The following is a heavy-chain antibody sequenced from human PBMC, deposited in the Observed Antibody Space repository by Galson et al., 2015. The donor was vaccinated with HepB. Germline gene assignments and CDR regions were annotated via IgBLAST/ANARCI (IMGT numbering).Heavy chain of an antibody. D-gene: IGHD3-16*01. V-gene: IGHV3-30*18. CDR2: ITSDGSNK. Sequence: SLRLSCAASGFTFSIYCMHWVRQAPGKGLEWVAVITSDGSNKYYADSVKGRFTISRDNSKNTLALQMNSLRAEDTAVYYCAKDCERGGSNTGYDYHGMEGWGQGTTVT. CDR3: AKDCERGGSNTGYDYHGMEG. J-gene: IGHJ6*02. CDR1: GFTFSIYC.